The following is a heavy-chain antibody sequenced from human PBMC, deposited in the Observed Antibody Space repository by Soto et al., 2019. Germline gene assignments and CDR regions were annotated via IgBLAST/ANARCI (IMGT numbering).Heavy chain of an antibody. Sequence: GASVKVSCKASGGTFSSYAISWVRQAPGQGLEWMGGIIPIFGTANYAQKVQGRVTITADKSTSTAYMELSSLRSEDTAVYYCARCSSTSCYMGDYGMDVWGQGTTVTVSS. V-gene: IGHV1-69*06. D-gene: IGHD2-2*02. J-gene: IGHJ6*02. CDR1: GGTFSSYA. CDR3: ARCSSTSCYMGDYGMDV. CDR2: IIPIFGTA.